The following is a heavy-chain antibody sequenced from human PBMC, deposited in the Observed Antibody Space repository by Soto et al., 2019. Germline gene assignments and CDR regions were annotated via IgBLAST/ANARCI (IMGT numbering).Heavy chain of an antibody. Sequence: QVQLVESGGGVVQPGRSLRLSCAASGFTFSSYGMHWVRQAPGKGLEWVAVISYDGSNKYYADSVKGRFTISRDNSKNTLYRQMNSLRAEDTAVYYCAKSMYCSSTSCYISHYYYYMDVWGKGTTVTVSS. J-gene: IGHJ6*03. D-gene: IGHD2-2*02. CDR3: AKSMYCSSTSCYISHYYYYMDV. CDR2: ISYDGSNK. CDR1: GFTFSSYG. V-gene: IGHV3-30*18.